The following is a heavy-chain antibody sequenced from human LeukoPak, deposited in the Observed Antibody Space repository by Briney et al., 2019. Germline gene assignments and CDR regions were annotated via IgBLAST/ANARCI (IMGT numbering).Heavy chain of an antibody. CDR2: IIPILGIA. CDR3: ARDDPRYSSSWYGFAY. D-gene: IGHD6-13*01. CDR1: GGTFSSYA. J-gene: IGHJ4*02. Sequence: GASVKVSCKASGGTFSSYAISWVRQAPGQGLEWMGRIIPILGIANYAQKFQGRVTITADKSTSTAYMELSSLRSEDTAVYYCARDDPRYSSSWYGFAYWGQGTLVTVSS. V-gene: IGHV1-69*04.